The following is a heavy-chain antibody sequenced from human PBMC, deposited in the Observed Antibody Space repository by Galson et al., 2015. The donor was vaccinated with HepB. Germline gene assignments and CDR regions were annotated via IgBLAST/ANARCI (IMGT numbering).Heavy chain of an antibody. CDR3: ARAAGYSSVPSGMDV. D-gene: IGHD6-19*01. CDR1: GFTFSSYS. Sequence: SLRLSCAASGFTFSSYSMNWVRQAPGKGLEWVSSISSSSSYIYYADSVKGRFTISRDNAKNSLYLQMNSLRAEDTAVYYCARAAGYSSVPSGMDVWGQGTTVTVSS. CDR2: ISSSSSYI. J-gene: IGHJ6*02. V-gene: IGHV3-21*04.